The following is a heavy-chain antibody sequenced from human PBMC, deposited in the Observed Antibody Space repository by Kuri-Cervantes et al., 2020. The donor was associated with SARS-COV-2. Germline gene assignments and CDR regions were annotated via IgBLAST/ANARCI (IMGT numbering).Heavy chain of an antibody. J-gene: IGHJ6*03. CDR1: GGSISSHY. V-gene: IGHV4-59*11. CDR2: IYYSGST. Sequence: SETLSLTCTVSGGSISSHYWSWIRQPPGKGLEWIGSIYYSGSTYYNPSLKSRVTISVDTSKNQFSLKLSSVTAADTAVYYCARGAYCSSTSCYGPYYYMDVWGKGTTVTVSS. D-gene: IGHD2-2*01. CDR3: ARGAYCSSTSCYGPYYYMDV.